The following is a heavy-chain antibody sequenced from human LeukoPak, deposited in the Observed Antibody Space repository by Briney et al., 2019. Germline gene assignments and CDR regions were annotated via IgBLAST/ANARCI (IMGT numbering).Heavy chain of an antibody. D-gene: IGHD1-26*01. CDR1: GFTFSSYS. CDR3: ARDRSRMDV. CDR2: ISSSSSYI. Sequence: PGGSLRLSCAASGFTFSSYSMNWVRQAPGKGLEWVSSISSSSSYIHYADSVKGRFTISRDNAKNSLYLQMNSLRGDDTGVYYCARDRSRMDVWGQGTTVTVSS. V-gene: IGHV3-21*01. J-gene: IGHJ6*02.